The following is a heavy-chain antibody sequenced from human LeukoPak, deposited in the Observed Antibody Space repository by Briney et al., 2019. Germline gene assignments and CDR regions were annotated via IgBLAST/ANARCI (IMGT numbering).Heavy chain of an antibody. Sequence: GSLRLSCAASGFNFDTCAMNWVRQAPGKGLKWVSVFYVGGATYYADSVKGRFTISRDNSENTLYLQMKSLRAEDTAIYYCARGDGYNFFDYWGQGTLVTVSS. D-gene: IGHD5-24*01. V-gene: IGHV3-53*01. CDR1: GFNFDTCA. J-gene: IGHJ4*02. CDR2: FYVGGAT. CDR3: ARGDGYNFFDY.